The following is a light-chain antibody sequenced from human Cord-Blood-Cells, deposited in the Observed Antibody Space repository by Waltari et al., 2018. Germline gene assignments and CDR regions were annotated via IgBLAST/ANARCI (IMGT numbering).Light chain of an antibody. CDR3: QQYYSTPLT. J-gene: IGKJ4*01. CDR2: WAS. Sequence: DIVMTQSPDFLAVSLGERATINCNSSQSVLYSSNNKNYLAWYQQKPGQPPKLLIYWASTRESGVPDRFSGSGSGTDFTLTISSLQAEDVAVYYCQQYYSTPLTFGGGTKVEIK. CDR1: QSVLYSSNNKNY. V-gene: IGKV4-1*01.